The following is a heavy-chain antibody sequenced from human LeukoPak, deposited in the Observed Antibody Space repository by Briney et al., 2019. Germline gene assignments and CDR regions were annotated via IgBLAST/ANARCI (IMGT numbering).Heavy chain of an antibody. Sequence: GGSLRLSCAASGFTFSSYWMSWVRQAPGKGLEWVANIKQDGSEKYYVDSVKGRFTISRDNAKNSLYLQMNSLRAEDTAVYYCAKGGDIVVVVAATSLFPLDYWGQGTLVTVSS. CDR2: IKQDGSEK. CDR1: GFTFSSYW. V-gene: IGHV3-7*01. D-gene: IGHD2-15*01. J-gene: IGHJ4*02. CDR3: AKGGDIVVVVAATSLFPLDY.